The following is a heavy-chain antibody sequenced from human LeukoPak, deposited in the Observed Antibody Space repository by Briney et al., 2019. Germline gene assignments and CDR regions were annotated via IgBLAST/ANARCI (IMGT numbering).Heavy chain of an antibody. J-gene: IGHJ4*02. CDR1: GSTFSSYG. CDR3: ARESESYDSSGSTFAY. D-gene: IGHD3-22*01. V-gene: IGHV3-30*02. Sequence: GGSLRLSCAGSGSTFSSYGLHWVRQAPGKGLEWVAFIRYDGSSKFYADSVKGRFTISRDNSKNTLYVQMNSLRAEDTAMYYCARESESYDSSGSTFAYWGQGTLVTVSS. CDR2: IRYDGSSK.